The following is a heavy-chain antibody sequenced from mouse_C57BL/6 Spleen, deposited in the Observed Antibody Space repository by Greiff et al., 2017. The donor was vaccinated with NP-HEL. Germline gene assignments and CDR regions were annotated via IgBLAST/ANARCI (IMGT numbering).Heavy chain of an antibody. Sequence: QVQLQQPGAELVKPGASVKMSCKASGYTFTSYWITWVKQRPGQGLEWIGDIYPGSGSTNYNEKFKSKATLTVDTSSSTAYMQLSSLTSEDSSVYYCARGGYDYGGYYYAMDYWGQGTSVTVSS. D-gene: IGHD2-4*01. CDR1: GYTFTSYW. J-gene: IGHJ4*01. V-gene: IGHV1-55*01. CDR2: IYPGSGST. CDR3: ARGGYDYGGYYYAMDY.